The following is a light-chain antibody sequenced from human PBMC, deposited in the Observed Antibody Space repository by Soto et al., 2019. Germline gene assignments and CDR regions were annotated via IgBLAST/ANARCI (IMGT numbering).Light chain of an antibody. V-gene: IGKV3-15*01. CDR2: GAS. Sequence: EIVMTQVPTPLSAAPGDTATLSYISSQSVSSSLAWDQQRPGQAPRVLIFGASTRAKGKPARFSGSGSGTEFTLPISSLQSEDFAVYYCQQYNDWPPITFGQGTRLEIK. CDR3: QQYNDWPPIT. J-gene: IGKJ5*01. CDR1: QSVSSS.